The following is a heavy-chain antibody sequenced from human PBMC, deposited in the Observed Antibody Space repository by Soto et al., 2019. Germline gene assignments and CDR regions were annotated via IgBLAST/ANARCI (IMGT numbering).Heavy chain of an antibody. CDR1: GYTFTSYW. CDR2: IDPSDSYT. V-gene: IGHV5-10-1*01. J-gene: IGHJ4*02. CDR3: ARGSEYSSSWGFDY. Sequence: GESLKISCKGSGYTFTSYWIAWVRQMPGKGLEWMGRIDPSDSYTNYSPSFQGHVTISADKSISTAYLQWSSLKASDTAMYYCARGSEYSSSWGFDYWGQGTLVTVSS. D-gene: IGHD6-13*01.